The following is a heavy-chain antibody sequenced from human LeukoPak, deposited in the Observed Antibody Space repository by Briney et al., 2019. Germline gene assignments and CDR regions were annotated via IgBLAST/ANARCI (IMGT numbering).Heavy chain of an antibody. CDR2: ISSSGSAI. CDR3: ARGQYCTNGVCTDYWYFDL. Sequence: GGSLRLSCAASGFSFSSYEMNWVRQAPGKGLEWVSNISSSGSAIYSAASVKGRSTISRDNAKNSLYLQMNSLRAEDTAVYYCARGQYCTNGVCTDYWYFDLWGRGTLVTVSS. J-gene: IGHJ2*01. V-gene: IGHV3-48*03. CDR1: GFSFSSYE. D-gene: IGHD2-8*01.